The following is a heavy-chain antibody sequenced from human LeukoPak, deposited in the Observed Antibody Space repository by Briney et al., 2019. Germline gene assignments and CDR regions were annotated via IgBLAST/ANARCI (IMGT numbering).Heavy chain of an antibody. V-gene: IGHV4-31*03. CDR3: ARARDSSGYYAPYYFDY. CDR1: GGSISSGGYY. Sequence: PSQTLSLTCTVSGGSISSGGYYWSWIRQHPGEGLEWIGYIYYSGSTYYNPSLKSRVTISVDTSKNQFSLKLSSVTAADTAVYYCARARDSSGYYAPYYFDYWGQGTLVTVSS. J-gene: IGHJ4*02. D-gene: IGHD3-22*01. CDR2: IYYSGST.